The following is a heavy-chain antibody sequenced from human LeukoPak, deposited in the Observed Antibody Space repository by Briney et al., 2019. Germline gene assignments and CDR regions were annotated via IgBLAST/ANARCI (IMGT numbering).Heavy chain of an antibody. Sequence: PGGSLRLSCAASGFTFDDYAMHWVRQAPGKGLEWVSGISWNSGSIGYADSVKGRFTISRDNAKNSLYLQMNSLRAEDTAVYYCARVLHKRNYDSGVYYGYWGQGTLVTVSS. CDR3: ARVLHKRNYDSGVYYGY. CDR1: GFTFDDYA. J-gene: IGHJ4*01. CDR2: ISWNSGSI. V-gene: IGHV3-9*01. D-gene: IGHD3-22*01.